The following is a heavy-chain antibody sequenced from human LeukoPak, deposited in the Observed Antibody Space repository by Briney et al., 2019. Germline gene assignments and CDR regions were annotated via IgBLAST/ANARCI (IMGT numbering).Heavy chain of an antibody. V-gene: IGHV4-59*01. CDR2: IYYSGST. CDR1: GGSISSYY. D-gene: IGHD6-19*01. CDR3: ARYSSGWYGLEWFDP. J-gene: IGHJ5*02. Sequence: SETLSLTCTVSGGSISSYYWSRIRQPPGKGLEWIGYIYYSGSTNYNPSLKSRVTISVDTSKNQFSLKLSSVTAADTAVYYCARYSSGWYGLEWFDPWGQGTLVTVSS.